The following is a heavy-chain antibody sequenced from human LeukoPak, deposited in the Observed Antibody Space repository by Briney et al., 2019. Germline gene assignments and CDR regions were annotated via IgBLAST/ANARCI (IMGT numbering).Heavy chain of an antibody. CDR2: INHSGST. V-gene: IGHV4-4*02. J-gene: IGHJ3*02. D-gene: IGHD5-12*01. CDR3: ARAGGLFDI. CDR1: GGSISSSNW. Sequence: SGTLSLTCAVSGGSISSSNWWSWVRQPPGKGLEWIGEINHSGSTNYNPSLKSRVTISVDTSKNQFSLKLSSVTAADTAVYYCARAGGLFDIWGQGTMVTVSS.